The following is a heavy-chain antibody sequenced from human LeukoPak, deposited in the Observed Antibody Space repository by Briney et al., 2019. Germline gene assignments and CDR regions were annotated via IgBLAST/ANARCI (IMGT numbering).Heavy chain of an antibody. J-gene: IGHJ4*02. CDR3: ARAEFWSGYYPFDY. D-gene: IGHD3-3*01. CDR1: GFTVSRNY. CDR2: IYSGGST. V-gene: IGHV3-53*01. Sequence: GGSLRLSCAASGFTVSRNYMSWVRQAPGKGLEWVSVIYSGGSTYYADSVKGRFTISRGNSKNTLYLQMNSLRAEDTAVYYCARAEFWSGYYPFDYWGQGTLVTVSS.